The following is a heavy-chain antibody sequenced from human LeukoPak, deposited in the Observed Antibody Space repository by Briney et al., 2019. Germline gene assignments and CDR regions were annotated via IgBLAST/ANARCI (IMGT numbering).Heavy chain of an antibody. Sequence: PGGSLRLSCAASGFTFSSYGMHWVRQAPGKGLEWVAFIRYDGSNKYYADSVKGRFTISRDNSKNTLYLQMNSLRAEDTAVYYCAKDRHYHGSGSYYVYFDYWGQGTLVTVSS. V-gene: IGHV3-30*02. J-gene: IGHJ4*02. D-gene: IGHD3-10*01. CDR1: GFTFSSYG. CDR3: AKDRHYHGSGSYYVYFDY. CDR2: IRYDGSNK.